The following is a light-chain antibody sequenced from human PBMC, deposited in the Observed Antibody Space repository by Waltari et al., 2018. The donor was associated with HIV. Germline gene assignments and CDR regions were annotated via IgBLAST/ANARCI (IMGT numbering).Light chain of an antibody. CDR3: NSDAGSNSYV. Sequence: QSALPQPPSASGPPGPSVTISCTGTSSAVGGYNYASWYQQHPGNAPKRMIYAVSKRPPGVPDRFSGSKAGNSASLTGSGLQAEDEAEYCCNSDAGSNSYVIGTGTKVTVL. CDR1: SSAVGGYNY. V-gene: IGLV2-8*01. CDR2: AVS. J-gene: IGLJ1*01.